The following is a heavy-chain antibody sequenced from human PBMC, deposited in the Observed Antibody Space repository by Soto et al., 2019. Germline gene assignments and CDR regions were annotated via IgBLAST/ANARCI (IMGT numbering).Heavy chain of an antibody. Sequence: GGSLRLSCAAFGFTFSNYAMSWVRQAPGRGLEWVSVISGSGCCTYFADSVKGRFTISRDNSNSTLYLQISSVRVADTAVYYCAKHYDGDSPLQPSDYWGQGTLVTVSS. CDR2: ISGSGCCT. CDR3: AKHYDGDSPLQPSDY. CDR1: GFTFSNYA. D-gene: IGHD3-16*01. J-gene: IGHJ4*02. V-gene: IGHV3-23*01.